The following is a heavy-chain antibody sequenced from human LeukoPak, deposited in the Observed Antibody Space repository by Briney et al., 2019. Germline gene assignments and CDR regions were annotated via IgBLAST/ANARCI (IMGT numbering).Heavy chain of an antibody. D-gene: IGHD6-13*01. V-gene: IGHV3-9*01. CDR1: GFTFDVYA. Sequence: PGGSLRLSCAASGFTFDVYAMHWVRQAPGKGLEWVSGISWNSGSIGYADSVKGRFTISRDNAKNSLYLQMNSLRAEDTALYYCAKDSGSSWYGTERDDYWGQGTLVTVSS. J-gene: IGHJ4*02. CDR2: ISWNSGSI. CDR3: AKDSGSSWYGTERDDY.